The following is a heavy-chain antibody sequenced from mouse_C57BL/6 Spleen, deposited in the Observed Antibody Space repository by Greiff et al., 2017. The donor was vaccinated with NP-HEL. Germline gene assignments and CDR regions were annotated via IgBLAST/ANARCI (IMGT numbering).Heavy chain of an antibody. CDR1: GYTFTSYD. V-gene: IGHV1-85*01. CDR3: ARSLTTVVATDWYFDV. J-gene: IGHJ1*03. Sequence: VHLVESGPELVKPGASVKLSCKASGYTFTSYDINWVKQRPGQGLEWIGWIYPRDGSTKYNEKFKGKATLTVDTSSSTAYMELHSLTSEDSAVYFCARSLTTVVATDWYFDVWGTGTTVTVSS. CDR2: IYPRDGST. D-gene: IGHD1-1*01.